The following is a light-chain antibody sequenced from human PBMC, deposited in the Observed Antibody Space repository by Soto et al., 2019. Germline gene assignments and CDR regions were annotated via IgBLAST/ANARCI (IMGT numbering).Light chain of an antibody. CDR1: NSNIGSNT. Sequence: QSVLTQPPSASGTPGQRVTISCSGSNSNIGSNTVNWYQHLPGTAPKLLIYSNNQRPPGVPGRFSDSKSGTSASLAISGLQSEDEADYYCASWDDSLNGVVFGGGTQLTVL. CDR2: SNN. CDR3: ASWDDSLNGVV. V-gene: IGLV1-44*01. J-gene: IGLJ2*01.